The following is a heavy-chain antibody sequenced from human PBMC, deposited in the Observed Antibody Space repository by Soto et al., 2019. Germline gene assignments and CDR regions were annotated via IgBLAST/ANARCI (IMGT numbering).Heavy chain of an antibody. D-gene: IGHD1-26*01. V-gene: IGHV1-3*01. Sequence: PPASVKVSCKASGYTFISYAMHWVRQAPGQRLEWMGWIIPGNGNTMYSQNFQDRVTITRDTSASTVFMELNSLRSEDTAVYYCARNMGSVGAFSVFDFWGQGTLVTVSS. J-gene: IGHJ4*02. CDR2: IIPGNGNT. CDR3: ARNMGSVGAFSVFDF. CDR1: GYTFISYA.